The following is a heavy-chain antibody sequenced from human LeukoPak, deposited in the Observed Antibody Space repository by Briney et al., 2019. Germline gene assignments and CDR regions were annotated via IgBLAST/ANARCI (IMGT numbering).Heavy chain of an antibody. V-gene: IGHV3-30*02. CDR2: IRYDGSNR. CDR1: GFTFSSYG. D-gene: IGHD3-10*01. J-gene: IGHJ4*02. Sequence: GGSLRLSCAASGFTFSSYGMHWVRQAPGKGLEWVAFIRYDGSNRYYADSVKGRFTISRDNSKNTLYLQMNSLRAEDTAVYYCAKEIRYYGSGSPADYWGQGTLVTVSS. CDR3: AKEIRYYGSGSPADY.